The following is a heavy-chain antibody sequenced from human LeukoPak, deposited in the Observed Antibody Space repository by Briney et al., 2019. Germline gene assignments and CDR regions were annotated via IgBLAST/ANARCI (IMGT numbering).Heavy chain of an antibody. Sequence: PGGSLRLSCAASGFTFSSYAMHWVRQAPGKGLEWVAVISYDGSNKYYADSVKGRFTISRDNSKNTLYLQMNSLRAEDTAVYYCAKDPRSSWSLNWFDPWGQGTLVTVSS. V-gene: IGHV3-30-3*01. D-gene: IGHD6-13*01. J-gene: IGHJ5*02. CDR1: GFTFSSYA. CDR3: AKDPRSSWSLNWFDP. CDR2: ISYDGSNK.